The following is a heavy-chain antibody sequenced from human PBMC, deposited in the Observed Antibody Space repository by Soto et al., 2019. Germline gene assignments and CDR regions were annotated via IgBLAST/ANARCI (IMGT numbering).Heavy chain of an antibody. CDR3: AKVNSLAGQE. J-gene: IGHJ4*02. V-gene: IGHV3-7*05. Sequence: EVQLVESGGGLVQPGGSLRLSCAASGFTFSSYWMSWVRQAPGKGLEWVANIKQDGSDKYYVASVKGRFTISRDNAKNSLYLQMNILTAEDTAIYLCAKVNSLAGQEWGQGTLVTVPS. CDR2: IKQDGSDK. D-gene: IGHD1-26*01. CDR1: GFTFSSYW.